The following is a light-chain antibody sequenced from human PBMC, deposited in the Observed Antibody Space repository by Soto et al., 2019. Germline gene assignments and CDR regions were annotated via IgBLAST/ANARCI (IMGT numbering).Light chain of an antibody. CDR2: GAA. J-gene: IGKJ1*01. CDR3: QQYHNWPA. V-gene: IGKV3-15*01. CDR1: QSVSSN. Sequence: EIVMTQSPVTLSVSPGERATLSCRASQSVSSNLAWYQQKPGQAPRLLIYGAATRATGIPARFSGSGSGTEFTLTISSLQSEDFAVYYCQQYHNWPAFGQGTKVEIK.